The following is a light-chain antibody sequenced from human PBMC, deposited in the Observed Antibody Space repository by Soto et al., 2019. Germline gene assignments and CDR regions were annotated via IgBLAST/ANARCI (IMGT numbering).Light chain of an antibody. Sequence: EIVLTQSPGTLSLSPVERATLSCSASQSVGSTYLAWYQQKPGQAPRRLIYDASSRATGISDRFSGSGSGTDCTLTISRLEREDCAVYICQQYGTSPRTFGQGTRLEIK. J-gene: IGKJ5*01. CDR3: QQYGTSPRT. V-gene: IGKV3-20*01. CDR1: QSVGSTY. CDR2: DAS.